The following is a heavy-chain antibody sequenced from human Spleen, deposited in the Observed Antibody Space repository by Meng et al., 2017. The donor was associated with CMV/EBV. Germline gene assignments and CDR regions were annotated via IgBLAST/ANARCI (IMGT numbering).Heavy chain of an antibody. V-gene: IGHV3-9*03. D-gene: IGHD6-19*01. CDR2: ISWNSGSI. J-gene: IGHJ6*02. Sequence: SLKISCAASGFTFDDYAMHWVRQAPGKGLEWVSGISWNSGSIGYADSVKGRFTISRDNAKNSLYLQMNSLRAEDMALYYCAKGQWRHFGYYGMDVWGQGTTVTVSS. CDR1: GFTFDDYA. CDR3: AKGQWRHFGYYGMDV.